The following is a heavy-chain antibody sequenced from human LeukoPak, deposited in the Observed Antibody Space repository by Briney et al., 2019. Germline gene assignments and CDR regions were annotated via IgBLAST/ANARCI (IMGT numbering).Heavy chain of an antibody. CDR2: IRYDGGNK. CDR1: GFTFSSYG. J-gene: IGHJ5*02. CDR3: ARDPEPYYYDSSGYSPRFDP. Sequence: PGGSLRLSCAASGFTFSSYGMHWVRQAPGKGLEWVAFIRYDGGNKYHADSVKGRFTISRDNAKNSLYLQMNSLRAEDTAVYYCARDPEPYYYDSSGYSPRFDPWGQGTLVTVSS. D-gene: IGHD3-22*01. V-gene: IGHV3-30*02.